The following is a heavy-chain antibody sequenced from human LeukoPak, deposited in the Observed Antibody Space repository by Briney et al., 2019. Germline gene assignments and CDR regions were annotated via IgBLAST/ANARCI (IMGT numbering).Heavy chain of an antibody. V-gene: IGHV3-7*01. CDR2: IKKDGSEE. Sequence: PGGSLRLSCAASEFTFSDYWMSWVRQAPGKGPDGVANIKKDGSEEHYVDSVKGRFTVSRDNAKNSLFLQMNSLRVEDTAVYYCATYDNWVAGDVWGQGTSVSVSS. CDR3: ATYDNWVAGDV. CDR1: EFTFSDYW. J-gene: IGHJ6*02. D-gene: IGHD1-1*01.